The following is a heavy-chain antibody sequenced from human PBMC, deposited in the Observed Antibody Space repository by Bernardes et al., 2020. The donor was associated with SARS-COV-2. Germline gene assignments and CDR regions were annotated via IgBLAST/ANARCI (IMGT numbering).Heavy chain of an antibody. D-gene: IGHD2-2*01. V-gene: IGHV3-74*01. J-gene: IGHJ4*02. CDR3: AGTSNTCCDH. CDR1: GIPLSSFW. Sequence: GGSLRLLFEAPGIPLSSFWRHLVPQSPGKGLVWVSRMSGDGSGTTYADSVKGRFTLSRDNARNTLYLQMNSLRAEDTGVYYCAGTSNTCCDHWGQGTLVTVSS. CDR2: MSGDGSGT.